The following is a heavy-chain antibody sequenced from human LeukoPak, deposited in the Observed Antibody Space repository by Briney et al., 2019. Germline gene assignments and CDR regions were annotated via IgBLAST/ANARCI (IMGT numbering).Heavy chain of an antibody. V-gene: IGHV4-30-2*01. CDR1: GGSISSGGYS. CDR2: IYHSGST. Sequence: SETLSLTCAVSGGSISSGGYSWSWIRQPPGKGLEWIGYIYHSGSTYYNPSLKSRVTISVDRSKNQFSLKLSSVTAADTAVYYCARGRITMVRGVMFDYWGQGTLVTVSS. D-gene: IGHD3-10*01. CDR3: ARGRITMVRGVMFDY. J-gene: IGHJ4*02.